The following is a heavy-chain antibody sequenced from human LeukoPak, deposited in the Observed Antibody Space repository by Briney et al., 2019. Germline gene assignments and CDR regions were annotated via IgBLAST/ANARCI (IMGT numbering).Heavy chain of an antibody. CDR1: GASISSYY. D-gene: IGHD3-22*01. V-gene: IGHV4-4*07. Sequence: SETLSLTCTVSGASISSYYWSWIRQPAGKGLDCIGRFYTSGSTNYNPSLKSRVTMSVDTSKNQFSLKLSSVTAADTAVYYCARARPYKSYYYDSSGYYQDYWGQGTLVTVSS. J-gene: IGHJ4*02. CDR2: FYTSGST. CDR3: ARARPYKSYYYDSSGYYQDY.